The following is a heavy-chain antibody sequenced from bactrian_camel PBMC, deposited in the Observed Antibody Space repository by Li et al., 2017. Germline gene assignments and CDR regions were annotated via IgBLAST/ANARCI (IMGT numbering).Heavy chain of an antibody. J-gene: IGHJ4*01. CDR3: AIRRGGRSCLIPGVEFGVDI. CDR1: EYVTQTYC. V-gene: IGHV3S53*01. CDR2: MNSFGRA. D-gene: IGHD1*01. Sequence: HVQLVESGGGSVEAGGSLRLSCTVSEYVTQTYCVGWFRQAPGKEREGVAAMNSFGRAYYEDSVKDRFTISEDNAKNTVYLQMDSLKDEDTAMYYCAIRRGGRSCLIPGVEFGVDIWSQGTQVTVS.